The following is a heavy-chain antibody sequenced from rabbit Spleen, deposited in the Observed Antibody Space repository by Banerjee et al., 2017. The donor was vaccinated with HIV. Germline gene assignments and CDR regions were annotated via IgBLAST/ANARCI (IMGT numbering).Heavy chain of an antibody. J-gene: IGHJ4*01. Sequence: QEQLVESGGGLVQPEGSLTLTCKASGFDFSSGYDMCWVRQASGKGLEWIGCVYAGSDGHTYYASWAKGRFTTSKTSSTTVTLQMTSLTVADTATYFCARSAGYANGGNAYFKLWGPGTLVTVS. CDR2: VYAGSDGHT. V-gene: IGHV1S45*01. CDR3: ARSAGYANGGNAYFKL. CDR1: GFDFSSGYD. D-gene: IGHD6-1*01.